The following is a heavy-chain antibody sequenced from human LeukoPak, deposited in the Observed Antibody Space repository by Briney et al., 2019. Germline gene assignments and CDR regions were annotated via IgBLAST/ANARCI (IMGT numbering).Heavy chain of an antibody. J-gene: IGHJ4*02. Sequence: GASVKVFCKASGYTFTSYGISWVRQAPGQGLEWMGWISAYNGNTNYAQKLQGRVTMTTDTSTSTAYMELRSLRSDDTAVYYCARAPPYYGSDPGLDYWGQGTLVTVSS. D-gene: IGHD3-10*01. CDR1: GYTFTSYG. V-gene: IGHV1-18*01. CDR3: ARAPPYYGSDPGLDY. CDR2: ISAYNGNT.